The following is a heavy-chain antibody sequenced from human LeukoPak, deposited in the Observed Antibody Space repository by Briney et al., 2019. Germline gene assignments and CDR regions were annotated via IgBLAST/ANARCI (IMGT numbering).Heavy chain of an antibody. CDR1: GGSFSGYY. J-gene: IGHJ3*02. D-gene: IGHD6-13*01. Sequence: KPSETLSLTCAVYGGSFSGYYWSWIRQPPGKGLEWIGEINHSGSTNYNPSLKSRVTISVDTSKNQFSLKLSSVTAADTAVYYCARGKYSSSWKEGAFDIWGQGTMVTVSS. V-gene: IGHV4-34*01. CDR3: ARGKYSSSWKEGAFDI. CDR2: INHSGST.